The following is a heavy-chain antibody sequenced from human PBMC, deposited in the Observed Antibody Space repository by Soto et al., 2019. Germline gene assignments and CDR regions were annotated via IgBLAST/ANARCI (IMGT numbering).Heavy chain of an antibody. CDR3: ARADFWSGYYTGLQSSWCAFDI. V-gene: IGHV4-39*01. Sequence: QLQLQESGPGLVKPSETLSLTCTVSGGSISSSSYYWGWIRQPPGKGLEWIGSIYYSGSTYYNPSLKSRVTISVDTSNNQFSRKLSSVTAADTAVYYCARADFWSGYYTGLQSSWCAFDIWGQGTMVTVSS. CDR2: IYYSGST. J-gene: IGHJ3*02. CDR1: GGSISSSSYY. D-gene: IGHD3-3*01.